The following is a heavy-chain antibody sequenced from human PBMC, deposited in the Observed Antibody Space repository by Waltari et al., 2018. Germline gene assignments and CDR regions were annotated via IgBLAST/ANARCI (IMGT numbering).Heavy chain of an antibody. D-gene: IGHD6-19*01. CDR1: GFTFRSYG. CDR2: ISYDGSNK. CDR3: AKAPEGEQWLIPA. V-gene: IGHV3-30*18. Sequence: QVQLVESGGGVVQPGRSLRLSCAASGFTFRSYGMPWVRTAPGKGLGGVAVISYDGSNKYYADSVKGRFTISIDNSKNTLYLQMNSLRAEDTAVYYCAKAPEGEQWLIPAWGQGTMVTVSS. J-gene: IGHJ3*01.